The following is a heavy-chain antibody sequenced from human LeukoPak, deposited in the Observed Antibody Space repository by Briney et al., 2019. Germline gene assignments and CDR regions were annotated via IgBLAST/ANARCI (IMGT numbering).Heavy chain of an antibody. CDR2: IYYSGST. CDR1: GGSISSSSYY. Sequence: SETPSLTCTVSGGSISSSSYYWGWIRQPPGKGLEWIGSIYYSGSTYYNPSLKSRVTISVDTSKNQFSLKLSSVTAADTAVYYCARVRAAAGTFDYWGQGTLVTVSS. CDR3: ARVRAAAGTFDY. V-gene: IGHV4-39*07. D-gene: IGHD6-13*01. J-gene: IGHJ4*02.